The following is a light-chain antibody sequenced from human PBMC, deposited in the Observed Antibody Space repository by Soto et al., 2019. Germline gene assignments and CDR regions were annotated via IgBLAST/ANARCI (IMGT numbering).Light chain of an antibody. CDR3: QQYGRSPRT. J-gene: IGKJ1*01. V-gene: IGKV3-20*01. Sequence: EIVLTQSPCTVSLSPGESGTFSSRTSQSVSSNYLAWYQQKPGQAPRLLIYGAFKRATGIPDRFSGSGSGTDFTLTISRMEPEDFAVYCCQQYGRSPRTFGQGTKVDI. CDR2: GAF. CDR1: QSVSSNY.